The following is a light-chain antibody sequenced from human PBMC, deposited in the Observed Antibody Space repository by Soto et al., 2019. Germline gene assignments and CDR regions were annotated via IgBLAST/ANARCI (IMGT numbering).Light chain of an antibody. Sequence: DIQMTQSPSTLSASVGDRVTITCRASQIISRWLAWYQQKPGKAPKLLIYDASSLESEVPSRFSGSGSGTEFTITISSLQPDDFATYYCQHYNSYPLTFGGGTKVEIK. CDR2: DAS. CDR1: QIISRW. J-gene: IGKJ4*01. CDR3: QHYNSYPLT. V-gene: IGKV1-5*01.